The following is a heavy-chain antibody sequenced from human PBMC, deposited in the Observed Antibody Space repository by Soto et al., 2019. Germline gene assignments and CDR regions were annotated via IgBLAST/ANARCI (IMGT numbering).Heavy chain of an antibody. J-gene: IGHJ6*02. CDR2: IYYSGST. CDR3: ARDQRYDFWSGYYPNMYYYYYYGMDV. V-gene: IGHV4-61*01. D-gene: IGHD3-3*01. Sequence: SETLSLTCTVSGGSVSSGSYYWSWIRQPPGKGLEWIGYIYYSGSTNYNPSLKSRVTISVDTSKNQFSLKLSSVTAADTAVYYCARDQRYDFWSGYYPNMYYYYYYGMDVWGQGTTVTVSS. CDR1: GGSVSSGSYY.